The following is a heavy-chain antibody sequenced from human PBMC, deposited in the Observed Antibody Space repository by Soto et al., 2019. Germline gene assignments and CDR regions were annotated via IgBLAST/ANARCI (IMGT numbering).Heavy chain of an antibody. V-gene: IGHV1-8*01. D-gene: IGHD6-6*01. Sequence: QVQLVQSGAEVKKPGASVKVSCKTSGYTFTNYNINWVRQATGQGREWMGWMNPNSGNTGYAQKFQGRVTMTRNTSITTAYMDLSSLRSGDTAVYYCARAEPYSTSSPFDYWGQGTLVTVSS. CDR1: GYTFTNYN. CDR2: MNPNSGNT. CDR3: ARAEPYSTSSPFDY. J-gene: IGHJ4*02.